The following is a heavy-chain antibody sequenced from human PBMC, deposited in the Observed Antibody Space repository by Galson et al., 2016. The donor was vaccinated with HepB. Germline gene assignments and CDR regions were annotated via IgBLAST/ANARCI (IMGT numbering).Heavy chain of an antibody. J-gene: IGHJ4*02. V-gene: IGHV3-43*01. CDR2: IRWDGGDT. CDR1: GFTFDDYT. D-gene: IGHD4-23*01. CDR3: AKDGRATTVVTRNYFDF. Sequence: SLRLSCAASGFTFDDYTMHWVRQVPGKGLEWISVIRWDGGDTYYADSVKGRFTISRDNNKNSLYLQMSSLTTEDTALHFCAKDGRATTVVTRNYFDFWGQGTLVIVSS.